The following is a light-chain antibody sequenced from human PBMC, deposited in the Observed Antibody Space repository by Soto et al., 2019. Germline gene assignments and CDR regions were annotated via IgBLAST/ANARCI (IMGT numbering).Light chain of an antibody. J-gene: IGKJ4*01. CDR3: QQYYSTPLT. CDR2: WAS. CDR1: QIFLYSSNNKNY. V-gene: IGKV4-1*01. Sequence: DIVMTKSPDSLSVSLGERATINFSCSQIFLYSSNNKNYLAWYQQKPGQPPKLLIYWASTRESGVPDRFSGSGSGTDFTLTISSLQAEDVAVYYCQQYYSTPLTFGGGTKVDIK.